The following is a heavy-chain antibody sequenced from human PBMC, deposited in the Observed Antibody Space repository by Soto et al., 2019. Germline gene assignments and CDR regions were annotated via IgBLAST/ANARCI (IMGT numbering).Heavy chain of an antibody. CDR3: ARHKLLGYCSSTSCYRPYYYYGMDV. CDR1: GYSFTSYW. V-gene: IGHV5-51*01. J-gene: IGHJ6*02. D-gene: IGHD2-2*02. Sequence: GESLKISFKGSGYSFTSYWIGWVRQMPGKGLEWMGIIYPGDSDTRYSPSFQGQVTISADKSISTAYLQWSSLKASDTAMYYCARHKLLGYCSSTSCYRPYYYYGMDVWGQGTTVTVSS. CDR2: IYPGDSDT.